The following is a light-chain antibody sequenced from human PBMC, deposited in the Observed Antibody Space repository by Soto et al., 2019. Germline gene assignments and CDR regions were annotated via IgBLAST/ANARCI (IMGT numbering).Light chain of an antibody. V-gene: IGKV3-20*01. CDR2: GAS. J-gene: IGKJ1*01. Sequence: EVVVTQSPATLSVSPRERATLSCRASQSSGSNLAWYQQKPGQSHRLLSYGASTRASGIPERCSGSGSGTDFTLTISRLEAEDFAVYYCPHYGSSSWTFGQGTKVDI. CDR1: QSSGSN. CDR3: PHYGSSSWT.